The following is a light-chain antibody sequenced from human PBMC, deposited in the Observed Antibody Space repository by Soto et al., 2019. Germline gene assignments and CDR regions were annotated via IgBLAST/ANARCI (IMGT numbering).Light chain of an antibody. J-gene: IGKJ4*02. Sequence: IVITQSPATLSVSPGERATLSCRARQSVSIDLAWYQQTPGEAPRLLIYYAASRATGSPDRCSGGGAGTDFTLTISRREPEDFAANYCQQLYSYPCTFGGGTKVDIK. CDR3: QQLYSYPCT. V-gene: IGKV3D-15*01. CDR2: YAA. CDR1: QSVSID.